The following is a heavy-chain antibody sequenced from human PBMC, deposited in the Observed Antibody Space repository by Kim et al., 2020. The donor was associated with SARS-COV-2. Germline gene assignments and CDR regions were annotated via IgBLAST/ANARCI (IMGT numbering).Heavy chain of an antibody. V-gene: IGHV3-30-3*01. CDR1: GFTFSSYA. CDR2: ISYDGSNK. Sequence: GGSLRLSCAASGFTFSSYAMHWVRQAPGKGLEWVAVISYDGSNKYYADSVKGRFTISRDNSKNTLYLQMNSLRAEDTAVYYCARDRGRYYYYGMDVWGQGTTVTVSS. CDR3: ARDRGRYYYYGMDV. J-gene: IGHJ6*02.